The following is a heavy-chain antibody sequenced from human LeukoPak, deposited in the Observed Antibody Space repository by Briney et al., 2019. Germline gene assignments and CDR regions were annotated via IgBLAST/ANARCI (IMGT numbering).Heavy chain of an antibody. D-gene: IGHD6-19*01. CDR3: ARAYSSGWYYYMDV. CDR1: GYTFTSYD. V-gene: IGHV1-8*01. CDR2: MNPNSGNT. Sequence: ASVTVSRKASGYTFTSYDINWVRQPTGQGLEWMGWMNPNSGNTGYAQKFQGRVTMTRNTSISTAYMELSSLRSEDTAVYYCARAYSSGWYYYMDVWGKGTTVTVSS. J-gene: IGHJ6*03.